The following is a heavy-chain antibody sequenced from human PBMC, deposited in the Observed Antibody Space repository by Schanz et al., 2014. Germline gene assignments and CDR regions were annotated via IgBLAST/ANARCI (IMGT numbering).Heavy chain of an antibody. V-gene: IGHV1-2*06. CDR3: ARDGHSSIWDSYYFYGLDV. CDR2: INPNSGGT. J-gene: IGHJ6*02. CDR1: GHPFTAYY. Sequence: QVQLVQSGAEVKKPGASVKVSCKASGHPFTAYYMHWVRQAPGQGLEWMGRINPNSGGTTYAENYQGRGTMTRDTSTSTVYMELSRLTSDDTALYYCARDGHSSIWDSYYFYGLDVWGQGTTVTVSS. D-gene: IGHD6-13*01.